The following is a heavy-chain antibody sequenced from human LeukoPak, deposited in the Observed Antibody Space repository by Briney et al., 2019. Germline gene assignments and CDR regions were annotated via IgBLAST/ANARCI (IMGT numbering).Heavy chain of an antibody. CDR3: AKEFSWGPTY. D-gene: IGHD3-16*01. CDR1: GFTFSSSA. J-gene: IGHJ4*02. V-gene: IGHV3-23*01. Sequence: GGSLRPSCAASGFTFSSSAMNWVRQAPGKGLEWVSTISGGGDTTYYADSVKGRFIISRDNSRNTLFLQVSSLRAEDTAVYYCAKEFSWGPTYWGQGTLVTVSS. CDR2: ISGGGDTT.